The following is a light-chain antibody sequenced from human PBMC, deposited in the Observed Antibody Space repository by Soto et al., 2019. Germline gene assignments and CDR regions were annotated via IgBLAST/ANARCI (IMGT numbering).Light chain of an antibody. J-gene: IGLJ1*01. V-gene: IGLV1-36*01. CDR1: SFHIGKNG. CDR3: SAWDDSLNAHV. CDR2: FDA. Sequence: QSVLTQPPPVSEAPRERGTIFCSGKSFHIGKNGVNWSQQLPGKAPKLLIYFDALLPSGISDRFSGSRSGTAASLAIRGLQSEDQADYYCSAWDDSLNAHVFGTGTKVTV.